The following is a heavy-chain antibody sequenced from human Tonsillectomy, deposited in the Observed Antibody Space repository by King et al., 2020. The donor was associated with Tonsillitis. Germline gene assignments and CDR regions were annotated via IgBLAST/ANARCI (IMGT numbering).Heavy chain of an antibody. D-gene: IGHD3-22*01. Sequence: VQLVESGGGLVQPGGLLRLSCAASGFTFSRYWMIWLRQAPGKGLEWVAKIKQDGSVNYYADSVKGRFTISRDNAKSSVFLQMNSLGAEDTAVYYCARDTAPYDSSSYYDAFDIWGQGTMVTVSS. V-gene: IGHV3-7*03. J-gene: IGHJ3*02. CDR2: IKQDGSVN. CDR1: GFTFSRYW. CDR3: ARDTAPYDSSSYYDAFDI.